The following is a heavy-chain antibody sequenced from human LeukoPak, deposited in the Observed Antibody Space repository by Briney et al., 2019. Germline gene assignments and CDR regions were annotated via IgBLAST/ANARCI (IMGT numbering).Heavy chain of an antibody. J-gene: IGHJ6*03. CDR3: ARTYGSGSYYYYYYMDV. CDR1: GGTFSSYA. Sequence: ASVKVSCKASGGTFSSYAISWVRQAPGQGLEWMGGIIPIFGTANYAQKFQGRVTITADESTSTAYMELSSLRSEDTAVYYRARTYGSGSYYYYYYMDVWGKGTTVTISS. V-gene: IGHV1-69*13. CDR2: IIPIFGTA. D-gene: IGHD3-10*01.